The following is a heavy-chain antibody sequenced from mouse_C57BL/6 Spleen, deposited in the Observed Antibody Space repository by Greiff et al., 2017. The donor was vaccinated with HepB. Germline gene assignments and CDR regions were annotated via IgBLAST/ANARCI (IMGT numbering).Heavy chain of an antibody. Sequence: VKLMESGAELVKPGASVKISCKASGYAFSSYWMNWVKQRPGKGLEWIGQIYPGDGDTNYNGKFKGKATLTADKSSSTAYMQLSSLTSEDSAVYFCARLETGTLYAMDYWGQGTSVTVSS. CDR1: GYAFSSYW. V-gene: IGHV1-80*01. D-gene: IGHD4-1*01. CDR2: IYPGDGDT. CDR3: ARLETGTLYAMDY. J-gene: IGHJ4*01.